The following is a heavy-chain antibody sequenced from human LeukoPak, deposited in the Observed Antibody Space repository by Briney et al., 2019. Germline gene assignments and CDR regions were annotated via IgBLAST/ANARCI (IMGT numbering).Heavy chain of an antibody. CDR3: ARGGYYGSHIDNWFDP. CDR1: GYTFTGYY. Sequence: ASVKVSCKASGYTFTGYYMHWVRQAPGQGLEWMGWINPNSGGTNYAQKFQGWVTMTKDTSISTAYMELSRLRSDDTAVYYCARGGYYGSHIDNWFDPWGQGTPVTVS. CDR2: INPNSGGT. V-gene: IGHV1-2*04. D-gene: IGHD3-10*01. J-gene: IGHJ5*02.